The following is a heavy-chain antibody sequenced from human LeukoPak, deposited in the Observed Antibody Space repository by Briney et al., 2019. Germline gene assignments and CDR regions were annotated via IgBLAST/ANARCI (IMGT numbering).Heavy chain of an antibody. V-gene: IGHV1-2*02. CDR1: GGTFSSYA. CDR3: ARGESLVVPAAIPDY. Sequence: ASVKVSCKASGGTFSSYAISWVRQAPGQGHEWVGWINPNSGGTNYAQKFQGRVTMTRDTSISTAYMELSRLRSDDTAVYYCARGESLVVPAAIPDYWGQGTLVTVSS. J-gene: IGHJ4*02. D-gene: IGHD2-2*01. CDR2: INPNSGGT.